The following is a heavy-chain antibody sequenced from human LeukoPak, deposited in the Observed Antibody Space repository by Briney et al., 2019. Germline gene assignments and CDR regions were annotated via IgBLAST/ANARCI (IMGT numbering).Heavy chain of an antibody. CDR2: ISYSGST. V-gene: IGHV4-59*01. Sequence: SETLSLTCTGSGGSINRYYWSWIRQPPGKGLEWIGYISYSGSTNYNPSLKSRVIISVDTSKNQFSLKLNSVTAADTAVYYCARDLHYFDSSGYYLYYFDSWGQGTLVTVSS. CDR3: ARDLHYFDSSGYYLYYFDS. J-gene: IGHJ4*02. D-gene: IGHD3-22*01. CDR1: GGSINRYY.